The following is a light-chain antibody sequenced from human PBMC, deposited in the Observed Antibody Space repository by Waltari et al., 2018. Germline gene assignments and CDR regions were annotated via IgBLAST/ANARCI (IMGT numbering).Light chain of an antibody. CDR2: RVS. CDR1: QSLVHSDGNIY. Sequence: VVMTQSPLSLPVTLGQPASISSTPSQSLVHSDGNIYLNWFQQRPGQSPRRLIHRVSNRNSGVPDRFSGSGSGTDFTLKISRVEAEDVGVYYCMQGTHWPWTFGQGTKVEIK. CDR3: MQGTHWPWT. V-gene: IGKV2-30*02. J-gene: IGKJ1*01.